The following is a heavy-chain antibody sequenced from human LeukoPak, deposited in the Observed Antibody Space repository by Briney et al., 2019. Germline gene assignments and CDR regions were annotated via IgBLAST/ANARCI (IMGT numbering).Heavy chain of an antibody. CDR3: ARIRSGRGFGELSQSYYYYYYMDV. J-gene: IGHJ6*03. CDR2: ITSGRTA. V-gene: IGHV3-69-1*02. D-gene: IGHD3-10*01. Sequence: GGSLRLSCAASGFTFSDCYMSWIRQAPGKGPEWVSSITSGRTAYYADSVKGRFTISRDNAKNSLYLQMNSLRAEDTAVYYCARIRSGRGFGELSQSYYYYYYMDVWGKGTTVTISS. CDR1: GFTFSDCY.